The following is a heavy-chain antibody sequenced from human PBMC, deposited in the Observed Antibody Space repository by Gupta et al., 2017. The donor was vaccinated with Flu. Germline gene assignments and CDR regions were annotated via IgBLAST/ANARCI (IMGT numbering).Heavy chain of an antibody. CDR1: GLTFSNYA. CDR2: ITPSGSHT. CDR3: AKETAGETAGFDI. Sequence: EVQLVESGGGLVKAGGSLRLSCAASGLTFSNYAMNWVRQAPGKGLERVSSITPSGSHTFYADSVKGRFTISRDNAEKSLYLQMNSLRAEDTAVYYCAKETAGETAGFDIWGQGTMVTVPS. D-gene: IGHD6-13*01. V-gene: IGHV3-21*02. J-gene: IGHJ3*02.